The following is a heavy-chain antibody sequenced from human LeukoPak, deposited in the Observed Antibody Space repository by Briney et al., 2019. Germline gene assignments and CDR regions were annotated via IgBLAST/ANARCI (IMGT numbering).Heavy chain of an antibody. J-gene: IGHJ4*02. CDR1: AGSISSYY. CDR3: ARDIQGYLDY. Sequence: SETLSLTCTVSAGSISSYYWSWIRQPPGKGLEWIGYIYYSGSTNYNPSLKSRVTISVDTSKNQFSLKLSSVTAADTAVYYCARDIQGYLDYWGQGTLVTVSS. V-gene: IGHV4-59*01. CDR2: IYYSGST.